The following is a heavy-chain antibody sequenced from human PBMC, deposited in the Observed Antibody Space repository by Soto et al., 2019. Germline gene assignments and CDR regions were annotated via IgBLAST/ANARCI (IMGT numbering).Heavy chain of an antibody. J-gene: IGHJ4*02. V-gene: IGHV4-30-2*01. CDR1: GGSISSGGYS. D-gene: IGHD1-1*01. CDR3: ARDKITGLFDY. Sequence: SETLSLTCAVAGGSISSGGYSWSWIRQPPGKGLEWIGYIYHSGSTYYNPSLKSRVTISVDTSKNQFSLKLTSVTAADTAVYYCARDKITGLFDYWGQGTLVTVSS. CDR2: IYHSGST.